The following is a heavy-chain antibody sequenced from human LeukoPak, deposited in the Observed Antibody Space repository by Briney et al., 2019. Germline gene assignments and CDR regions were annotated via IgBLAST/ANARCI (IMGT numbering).Heavy chain of an antibody. Sequence: SETLSLTCTVSGGSISSSSYYWGWIRQPPGKGLEWIGSIYYSGSTYYNPSLKSRVTISVDTSKNQFSLKLSPVTAADTAVYYCASFGTTNDYYYYYMDVWGKGTTVTVSS. CDR1: GGSISSSSYY. CDR3: ASFGTTNDYYYYYMDV. CDR2: IYYSGST. J-gene: IGHJ6*03. V-gene: IGHV4-39*01. D-gene: IGHD3/OR15-3a*01.